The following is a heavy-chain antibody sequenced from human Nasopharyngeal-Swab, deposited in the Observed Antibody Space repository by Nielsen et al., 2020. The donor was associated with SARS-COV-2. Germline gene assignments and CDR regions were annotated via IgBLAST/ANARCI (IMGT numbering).Heavy chain of an antibody. Sequence: SETLSLTCTVSGYSISSGYYWGWIRQPPGKGLEWIGSIYHSGSTYYNPSLKSRVTISVDTSKNQFSLKLSSVTAADTAVYYCARVGARDYVWGSYRPNPGGYGGQGTLVTVSS. V-gene: IGHV4-38-2*02. CDR2: IYHSGST. CDR3: ARVGARDYVWGSYRPNPGGY. CDR1: GYSISSGYY. J-gene: IGHJ4*02. D-gene: IGHD3-16*02.